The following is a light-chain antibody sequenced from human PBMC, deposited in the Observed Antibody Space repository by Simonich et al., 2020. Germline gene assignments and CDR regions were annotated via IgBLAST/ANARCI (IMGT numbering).Light chain of an antibody. CDR1: PSLLHSNGYNY. V-gene: IGKV2-28*01. J-gene: IGKJ4*01. Sequence: DIVMTQSPLSLPVTPGEPASISCRSSPSLLHSNGYNYLDWYLQKPVQSPQLLIYLGSNRASGVPDRFSGSGSGTEFTLKISRVEAEDVGVYYCMQALQTPLTFGGGTKVEIK. CDR2: LGS. CDR3: MQALQTPLT.